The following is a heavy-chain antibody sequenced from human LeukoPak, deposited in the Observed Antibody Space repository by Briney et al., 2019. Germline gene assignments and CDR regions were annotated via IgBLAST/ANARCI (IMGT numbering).Heavy chain of an antibody. CDR2: IYYSGST. CDR3: AGGPRPRRFDY. CDR1: GGSISSGGYY. J-gene: IGHJ4*02. V-gene: IGHV4-61*08. Sequence: SETLSLTCTVSGGSISSGGYYWSWIRQHPGKGLEWIGYIYYSGSTNYNPSLKSRVTISVDTSKNQFSLKLSSVTAADTAVYYCAGGPRPRRFDYWGQGTLVTVSS. D-gene: IGHD1-14*01.